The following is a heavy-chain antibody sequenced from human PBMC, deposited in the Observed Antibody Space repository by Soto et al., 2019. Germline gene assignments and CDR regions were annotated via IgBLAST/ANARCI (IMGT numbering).Heavy chain of an antibody. CDR1: GYTFTGYY. Sequence: ASVKVSCKASGYTFTGYYMHWVRQAPGQGLEWMGWINPNSGGTNYAQKFQGWVTMTRDTSISTAYMELSRLRSDDTAVYYCAIALLGSGGYYYYYDMDVWGQGTTVTVS. V-gene: IGHV1-2*04. CDR3: AIALLGSGGYYYYYDMDV. J-gene: IGHJ6*02. CDR2: INPNSGGT. D-gene: IGHD2-15*01.